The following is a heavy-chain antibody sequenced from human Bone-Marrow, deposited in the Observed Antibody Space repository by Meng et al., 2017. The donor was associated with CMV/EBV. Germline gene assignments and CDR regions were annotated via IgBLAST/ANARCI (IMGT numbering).Heavy chain of an antibody. D-gene: IGHD6-13*01. CDR2: ISSSSSYT. Sequence: GGSLRLSCAASGFTFSSYAMHWVRQAPGKGLEWVSSISSSSSYTYYADSVKGRFTISRDNAKSSLYLQMNGLRAEETAMYYCARSLGIALFDYWGQGTLVTVSS. CDR3: ARSLGIALFDY. CDR1: GFTFSSYA. J-gene: IGHJ4*02. V-gene: IGHV3-21*01.